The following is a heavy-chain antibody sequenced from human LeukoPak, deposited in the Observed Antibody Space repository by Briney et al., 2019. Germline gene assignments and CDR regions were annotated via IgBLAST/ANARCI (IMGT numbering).Heavy chain of an antibody. Sequence: SQTLSLTCTVSGGSISSGGYYWSWIRQHPGNGLEWIGYIYYSGSTYYNPSLKSRVTISVDTSKNQFSLKLSSVTAADTAVYYCARQRKRMIVVVSRGGNAFDIWGQGTMVTVSS. CDR3: ARQRKRMIVVVSRGGNAFDI. V-gene: IGHV4-31*03. CDR1: GGSISSGGYY. CDR2: IYYSGST. J-gene: IGHJ3*02. D-gene: IGHD3-22*01.